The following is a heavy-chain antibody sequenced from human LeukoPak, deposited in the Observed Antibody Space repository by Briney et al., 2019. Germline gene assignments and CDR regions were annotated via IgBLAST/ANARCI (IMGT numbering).Heavy chain of an antibody. Sequence: GGSLRLSCAASGITFSDTWMSWVRRAPGRGLEWVSYISSGSGTMYYADSMKGRFTISRDNAKKSLYLQMNSLRDEDTAVYYCARAVLGYSWVYDYWGQGTLVTVSS. V-gene: IGHV3-48*02. CDR1: GITFSDTW. D-gene: IGHD5-18*01. CDR2: ISSGSGTM. CDR3: ARAVLGYSWVYDY. J-gene: IGHJ4*02.